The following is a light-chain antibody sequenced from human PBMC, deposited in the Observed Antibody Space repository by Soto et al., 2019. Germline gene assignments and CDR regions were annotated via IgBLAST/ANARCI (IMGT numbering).Light chain of an antibody. V-gene: IGKV3-11*01. Sequence: DIVLTQSPGTLSLSPGERATLSCRTSLSVSVYLDWYQQKPGQAPRLLISDASNRATGIPARFSGSGSGTDFTLTISSLEPEDFAVYYCHQRQYWPPITFGQGTRLEIK. CDR2: DAS. CDR3: HQRQYWPPIT. J-gene: IGKJ5*01. CDR1: LSVSVY.